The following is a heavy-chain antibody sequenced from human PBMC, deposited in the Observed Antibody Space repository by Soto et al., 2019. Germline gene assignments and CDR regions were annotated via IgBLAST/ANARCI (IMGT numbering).Heavy chain of an antibody. J-gene: IGHJ3*02. Sequence: EVQLVESGGGLVQPGGSLRLSCAASGFTFSSYDMHWVRQATGKGLEWVSAIGTAGDTYYPGSVKGRFTISRENAKNSSYRQTSSLRAGDTAVYYCARTQIAVAGSDAFDIWGQGTMVTVSS. CDR1: GFTFSSYD. V-gene: IGHV3-13*01. CDR2: IGTAGDT. D-gene: IGHD6-19*01. CDR3: ARTQIAVAGSDAFDI.